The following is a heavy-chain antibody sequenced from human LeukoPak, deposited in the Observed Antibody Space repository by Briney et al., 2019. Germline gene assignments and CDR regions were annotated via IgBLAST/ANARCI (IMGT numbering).Heavy chain of an antibody. Sequence: GGSLRLSCAASGFTFSSYGMHWVRQAPGKGPEWVSFIAYDGNEKHYADSVKGRFTISRDNSKNTLYLQMNSLRAEDTAVYYCAKDVTVVVVAATLTPFDWGQGTLVTVSS. J-gene: IGHJ1*01. CDR1: GFTFSSYG. CDR3: AKDVTVVVVAATLTPFD. D-gene: IGHD2-15*01. CDR2: IAYDGNEK. V-gene: IGHV3-30*18.